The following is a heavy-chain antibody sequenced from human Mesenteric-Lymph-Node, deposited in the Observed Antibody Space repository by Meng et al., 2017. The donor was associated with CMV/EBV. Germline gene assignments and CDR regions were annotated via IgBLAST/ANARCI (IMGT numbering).Heavy chain of an antibody. Sequence: GESLKISCAASGFTFSSYAMSWVRQAPGKGLEWVSEISGRGGSTFYAQSVKGRFTISRDNSKNTLYLQMNSLRAEDTAVYYCAKDGIVVVSGTIPGFDYWGQGTLVTVSS. J-gene: IGHJ4*02. CDR1: GFTFSSYA. D-gene: IGHD2-2*01. CDR2: ISGRGGST. CDR3: AKDGIVVVSGTIPGFDY. V-gene: IGHV3-23*01.